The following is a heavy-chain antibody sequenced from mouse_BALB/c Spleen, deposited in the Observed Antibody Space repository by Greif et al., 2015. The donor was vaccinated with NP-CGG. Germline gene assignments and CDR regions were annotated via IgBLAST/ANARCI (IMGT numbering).Heavy chain of an antibody. CDR2: IYPGSGNT. D-gene: IGHD2-14*01. J-gene: IGHJ4*01. V-gene: IGHV1-77*01. Sequence: QVQLQQSGAELARPGASVKLSCKASGYTFTGYYINWVKQRTGQGLEWIGEIYPGSGNTYYNEKFKGKATLTADKSSSTAYMQLSSLTSEDSAVYFCARKGVRRAMDYWGQGTSVTVSS. CDR1: GYTFTGYY. CDR3: ARKGVRRAMDY.